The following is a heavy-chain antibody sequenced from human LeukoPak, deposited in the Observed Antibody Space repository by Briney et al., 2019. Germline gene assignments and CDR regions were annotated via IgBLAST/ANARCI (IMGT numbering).Heavy chain of an antibody. Sequence: PSETLSLTCTVSGGSISSYYWSWIRQPPGKGLEWIGYIYYSGSTNYNPSLKSRVTISVDTSKNQFSLKLSSVTAADTAVYYCTRASHDTLTGNNWFDPWGQGTLVTVSS. D-gene: IGHD3-9*01. J-gene: IGHJ5*02. V-gene: IGHV4-59*13. CDR3: TRASHDTLTGNNWFDP. CDR1: GGSISSYY. CDR2: IYYSGST.